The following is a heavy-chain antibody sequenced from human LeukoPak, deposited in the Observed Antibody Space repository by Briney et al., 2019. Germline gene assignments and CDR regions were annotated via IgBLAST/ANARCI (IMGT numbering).Heavy chain of an antibody. CDR1: GYTFTGYY. Sequence: ASVKVSCKASGYTFTGYYMHWVRQAPGQGLEWMGWINPNSGGTNYAQKFQGRVTMTRDTSISTAYMELSRLRSDDTAVYYCARDLEYGSSWYYYYYGMDVWGQGTTVTVSS. J-gene: IGHJ6*02. CDR3: ARDLEYGSSWYYYYYGMDV. CDR2: INPNSGGT. D-gene: IGHD6-13*01. V-gene: IGHV1-2*02.